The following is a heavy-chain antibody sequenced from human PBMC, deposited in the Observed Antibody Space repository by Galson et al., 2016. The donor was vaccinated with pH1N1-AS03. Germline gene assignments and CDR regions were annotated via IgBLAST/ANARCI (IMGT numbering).Heavy chain of an antibody. J-gene: IGHJ4*01. Sequence: TCAVSGDSISSNHWWTWVRQPPGKGLEWIAEIFHNGNSNSNPTLKSRVSISVDKSKNQFSLNLSSVTAADTAVYYCARAGQRHRVGDYWGHGTLVTVSS. V-gene: IGHV4-4*02. CDR2: IFHNGNS. CDR3: ARAGQRHRVGDY. D-gene: IGHD6-25*01. CDR1: GDSISSNHW.